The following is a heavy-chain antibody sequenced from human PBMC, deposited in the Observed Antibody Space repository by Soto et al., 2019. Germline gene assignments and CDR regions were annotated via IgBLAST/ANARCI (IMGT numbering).Heavy chain of an antibody. CDR3: ARLASRNYYDSSGYWPLFDY. Sequence: LSLTCTVSGGSISSYYWSWIRQPAGKGLEWIGRIYTSGSTNYNPSLKSRVTMSVDTSKNQFSLKLSSVTAADTAAYYCARLASRNYYDSSGYWPLFDYWGQGTLVTVSS. CDR2: IYTSGST. V-gene: IGHV4-4*07. D-gene: IGHD3-22*01. CDR1: GGSISSYY. J-gene: IGHJ4*02.